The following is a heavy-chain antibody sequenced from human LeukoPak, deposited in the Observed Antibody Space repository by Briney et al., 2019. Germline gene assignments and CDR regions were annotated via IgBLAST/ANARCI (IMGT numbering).Heavy chain of an antibody. J-gene: IGHJ1*01. CDR1: GFTFSSYA. V-gene: IGHV3-23*03. CDR2: IHNDNT. CDR3: ARDGSSRSLQY. Sequence: GGSLRLSCAASGFTFSSYAMSWVRQAPGKGLEWVSLIHNDNTYYTDSVKGRFTISRDNSKNTVYLQMNSLRAEDTAVYYCARDGSSRSLQYWGQGTLVTVSS.